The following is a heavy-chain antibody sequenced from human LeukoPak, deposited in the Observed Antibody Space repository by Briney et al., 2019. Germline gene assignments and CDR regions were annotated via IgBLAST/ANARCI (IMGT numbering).Heavy chain of an antibody. V-gene: IGHV3-53*01. CDR1: GFTVSSNY. CDR2: IYSGGST. J-gene: IGHJ5*02. CDR3: AREVQDILTVYPFLDP. D-gene: IGHD3-9*01. Sequence: GGSLRLSCAASGFTVSSNYMSWVRQAPGKGLEWVSVIYSGGSTYYADSVKGRFTISRDNSKNTLYLQMNSLRAEDTAVYYCAREVQDILTVYPFLDPWGQGTLVTVSS.